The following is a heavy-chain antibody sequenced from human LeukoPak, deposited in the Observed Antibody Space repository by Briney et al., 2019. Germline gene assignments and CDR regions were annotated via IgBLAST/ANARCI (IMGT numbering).Heavy chain of an antibody. V-gene: IGHV4-34*01. Sequence: PSETLSLACAVYGGSFSGYYWSWIRQPPGKGLEWIGEINHSGSTNCNPSLKSRVTISVDTSKNQFSLKLSSVTAADTAVYYCARRTHNWYFDLWGRGTLVTVSS. CDR3: ARRTHNWYFDL. CDR2: INHSGST. CDR1: GGSFSGYY. J-gene: IGHJ2*01.